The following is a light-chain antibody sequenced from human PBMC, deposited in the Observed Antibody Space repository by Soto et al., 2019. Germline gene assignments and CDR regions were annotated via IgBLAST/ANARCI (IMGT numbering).Light chain of an antibody. CDR1: KLGHKY. CDR3: QTWASSIVV. CDR2: QDS. Sequence: SYELTQPPSVSVSPGQTASITCSGDKLGHKYVSWYQQKPGQSPILVIYQDSKRPSGIPERVSGSNSGSTATLTISETQAIDEADYYCQTWASSIVVFGGGTK. V-gene: IGLV3-1*01. J-gene: IGLJ2*01.